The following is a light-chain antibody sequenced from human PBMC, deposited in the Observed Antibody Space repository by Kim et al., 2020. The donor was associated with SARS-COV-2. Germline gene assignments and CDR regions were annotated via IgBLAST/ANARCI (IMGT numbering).Light chain of an antibody. CDR3: QQDHNYPRT. J-gene: IGKJ2*02. CDR1: QDIRND. Sequence: IQMTQSPSSLSASVGDRVTITCRASQDIRNDLGWYQQRPGKAPKLLIYAATTLQSRVPSRFSGSGSGTEFILTIDSLQPEDFATYFCQQDHNYPRTFGQGTKLEI. V-gene: IGKV1-6*01. CDR2: AAT.